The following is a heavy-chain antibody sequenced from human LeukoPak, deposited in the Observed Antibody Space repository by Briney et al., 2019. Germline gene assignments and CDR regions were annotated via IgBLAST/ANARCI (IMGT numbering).Heavy chain of an antibody. CDR2: IYYSGTT. V-gene: IGHV4-39*01. Sequence: SETLSLTCTVSGVSITSSSYYWGWIRQPPGKGLEWIGSIYYSGTTYYNPSLKSRVTISVDTSKNQFSPKLTSVTATDTAVYYCARSVAGGKYFFDDWGQGTLVTVSS. CDR1: GVSITSSSYY. J-gene: IGHJ4*02. CDR3: ARSVAGGKYFFDD. D-gene: IGHD2-8*02.